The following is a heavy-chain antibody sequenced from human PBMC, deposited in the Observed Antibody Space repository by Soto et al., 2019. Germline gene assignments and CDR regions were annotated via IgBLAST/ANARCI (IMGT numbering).Heavy chain of an antibody. Sequence: QVQLVQSGAEVKKPGASVKVSCKASGYTFTSYGISWVRQAPGQGLEWMGWISAYNGNTNYAQKLEGRVTMTTDTTTSTYYMELRSLRSDDTAVYYCASVSSGWRFDYWGQGTLVTVSS. CDR2: ISAYNGNT. CDR1: GYTFTSYG. V-gene: IGHV1-18*04. CDR3: ASVSSGWRFDY. D-gene: IGHD6-19*01. J-gene: IGHJ4*02.